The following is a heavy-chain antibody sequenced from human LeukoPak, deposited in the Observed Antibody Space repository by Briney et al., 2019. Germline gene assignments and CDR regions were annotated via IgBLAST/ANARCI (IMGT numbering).Heavy chain of an antibody. D-gene: IGHD3-9*01. CDR2: XXXXXXNK. CDR3: AXDARYYDILTGYPLFDC. V-gene: IGHV3-30*01. J-gene: IGHJ4*02. CDR1: GIXXSXXA. Sequence: GGSLRLSRAASGIXXSXXAMXWVXXXPGXXXXXXXXXXXXXXNKYXAXSVXXRFTISRDNSKNTLYLQMNSLRAEDTAVYFCAXDARYYDILTGYPLFDCWGQGTLVTVSS.